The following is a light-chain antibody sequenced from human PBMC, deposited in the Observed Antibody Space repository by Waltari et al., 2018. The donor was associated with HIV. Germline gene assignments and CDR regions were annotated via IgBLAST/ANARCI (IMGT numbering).Light chain of an antibody. J-gene: IGKJ1*01. V-gene: IGKV3-20*01. CDR1: QSISNNH. CDR2: GAS. CDR3: QQYGSSPGT. Sequence: EIVLTQSPGTLSLSPGERATPSCRASQSISNNHLAWYQQKPDQAPRLLIYGASSRATGIPDRFSGSGSGTDFTLTISRLEPEDFALYYCQQYGSSPGTFGQGTKVEIK.